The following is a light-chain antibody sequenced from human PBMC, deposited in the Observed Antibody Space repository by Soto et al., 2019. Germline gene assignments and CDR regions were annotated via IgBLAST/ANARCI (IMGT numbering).Light chain of an antibody. J-gene: IGKJ2*01. V-gene: IGKV3-15*01. CDR2: DAS. CDR1: QSVSSR. CDR3: QQYDIWPPYT. Sequence: EIVMTQSPATLSVSPGERVTLSCRASQSVSSRLAWYQQRPGQAPRLLIYDASTRATGIPPRFSGGGSGTEFTVTISSLQSEDFAIYYCQQYDIWPPYTFGQGTKVDIK.